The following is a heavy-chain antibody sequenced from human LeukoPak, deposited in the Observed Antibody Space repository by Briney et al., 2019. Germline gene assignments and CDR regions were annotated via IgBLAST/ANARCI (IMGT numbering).Heavy chain of an antibody. CDR1: GFIFGDYA. J-gene: IGHJ5*02. CDR3: AREGGGSYYGWFDP. CDR2: IRGRAYGGTT. V-gene: IGHV3-49*04. D-gene: IGHD1-26*01. Sequence: GGSLRLSCTASGFIFGDYAMSWVRQAPGKGLEWVGFIRGRAYGGTTEYAASVKGRFTISRDDSKSIVYLQMNSLRIEDTAVYHCAREGGGSYYGWFDPWGQGTPVTVSS.